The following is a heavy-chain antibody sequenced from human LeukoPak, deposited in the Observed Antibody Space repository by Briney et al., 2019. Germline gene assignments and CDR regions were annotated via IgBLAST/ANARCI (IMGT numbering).Heavy chain of an antibody. V-gene: IGHV1-2*02. CDR3: ARYPFFDY. CDR2: INPNSGGT. Sequence: GASVKVSCKASGYTFTGYYMHWVRQAPGQGLEWMGWINPNSGGTNYAQKFQGRVTMTRATSISTAYMELRRLRPGDTATSYYARYPFFDYWGQGTLVTVSS. CDR1: GYTFTGYY. D-gene: IGHD3-3*02. J-gene: IGHJ4*02.